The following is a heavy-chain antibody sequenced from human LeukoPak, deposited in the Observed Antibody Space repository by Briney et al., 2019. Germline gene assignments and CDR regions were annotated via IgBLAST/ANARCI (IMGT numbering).Heavy chain of an antibody. CDR2: ITHTVST. J-gene: IGHJ2*01. Sequence: PSETLSLTCAVYGGSFRGYYWSWIRQPPGKGLEWVVDITHTVSTNYNPPLYSRVTISVDPSKHQFSPMLSSVTAADTAVYYCARERRVARIVVVIAIRSKVWYFDLWGRGTLVTVSS. V-gene: IGHV4-34*01. CDR3: ARERRVARIVVVIAIRSKVWYFDL. CDR1: GGSFRGYY. D-gene: IGHD2-21*01.